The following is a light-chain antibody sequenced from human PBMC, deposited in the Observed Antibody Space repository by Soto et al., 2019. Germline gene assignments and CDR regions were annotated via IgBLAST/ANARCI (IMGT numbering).Light chain of an antibody. V-gene: IGKV3-20*01. CDR1: QSVNSNY. CDR2: ETS. Sequence: EIVLTQTPGTLSLSPGERATVSCRSGQSVNSNYLAWYQQKPGQAPRLLMYETSTRATGIPDRFSGSGSGTDFTLTISRLEPEDFAVYFCQQFGTSPLWTFGQGTKVDIK. J-gene: IGKJ1*01. CDR3: QQFGTSPLWT.